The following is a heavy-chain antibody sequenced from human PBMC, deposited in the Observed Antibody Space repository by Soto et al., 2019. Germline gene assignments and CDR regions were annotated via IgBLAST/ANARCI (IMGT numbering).Heavy chain of an antibody. CDR1: GFTCSSYA. CDR3: ARDYYKYYDSSGYYRSPAY. J-gene: IGHJ4*02. Sequence: QVQLVESGGGVVQPGRSLRLSCAASGFTCSSYAMHWVRQAPGKGLEWVALISYDGSDKDYADSVKGRFTISRDNSRNTLFLQMNSLRAEDTAVYYCARDYYKYYDSSGYYRSPAYWGQGTLVTVSS. CDR2: ISYDGSDK. V-gene: IGHV3-30-3*01. D-gene: IGHD3-22*01.